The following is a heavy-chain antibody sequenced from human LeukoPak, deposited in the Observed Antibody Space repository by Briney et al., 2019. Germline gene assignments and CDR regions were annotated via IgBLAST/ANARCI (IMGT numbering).Heavy chain of an antibody. CDR1: GFTFSSYA. CDR2: ISGSGGST. J-gene: IGHJ4*02. Sequence: GESLKISCAASGFTFSSYAMSWVRQAPGKGLEWVSAISGSGGSTYYADSVKGRFTISRDNSKNTLYLQMNSLRAEDTAVYYCAKERGRGYYGSGSYWRGTFDYWGQGTLVTVSS. CDR3: AKERGRGYYGSGSYWRGTFDY. D-gene: IGHD3-10*01. V-gene: IGHV3-23*01.